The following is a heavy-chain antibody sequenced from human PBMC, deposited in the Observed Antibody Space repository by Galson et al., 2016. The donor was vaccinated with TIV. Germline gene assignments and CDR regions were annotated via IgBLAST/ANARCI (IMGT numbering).Heavy chain of an antibody. V-gene: IGHV3-66*02. D-gene: IGHD2-21*01. CDR2: IYSDGTT. CDR3: TRERRFCGNNCYLSYYYGMDV. J-gene: IGHJ6*02. CDR1: GFIVSGNY. Sequence: SLRLSCAASGFIVSGNYMTWVRQAPGKGLEWVSLIYSDGTTNYADSVKGRFTVSRDNSKNTVYLQMNSLRPDDTAVYYCTRERRFCGNNCYLSYYYGMDVWGQGTTVTVSS.